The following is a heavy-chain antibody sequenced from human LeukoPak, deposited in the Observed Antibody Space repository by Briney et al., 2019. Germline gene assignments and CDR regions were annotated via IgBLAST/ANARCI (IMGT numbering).Heavy chain of an antibody. D-gene: IGHD6-13*01. J-gene: IGHJ5*02. CDR2: IYSGGST. V-gene: IGHV3-53*01. CDR3: AKDFGYSSSWFRLTAEKVFNWFDP. Sequence: GGSLRLSCAASGFTVSSNYMSWVRQAPGKGLEWVSVIYSGGSTYYADSVKGRFTISRDNSKNTLYLQMNSLRAEDTAVYYCAKDFGYSSSWFRLTAEKVFNWFDPWGQGTLVTVSS. CDR1: GFTVSSNY.